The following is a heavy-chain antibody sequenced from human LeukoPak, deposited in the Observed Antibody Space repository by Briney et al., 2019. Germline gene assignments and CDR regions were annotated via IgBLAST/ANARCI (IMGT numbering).Heavy chain of an antibody. D-gene: IGHD3-22*01. CDR3: ARDKETYYYDSSGYYGRSFDY. V-gene: IGHV3-30*02. Sequence: GGSLRLSCAASGFTFSSYGMHWVRQAPGKGLEWVAFIRYDGSNKYYADSVKGRFTISRDNSKNTLYLQMNSLRAEDTAVYYCARDKETYYYDSSGYYGRSFDYWGQGTLVTVSS. CDR1: GFTFSSYG. J-gene: IGHJ4*02. CDR2: IRYDGSNK.